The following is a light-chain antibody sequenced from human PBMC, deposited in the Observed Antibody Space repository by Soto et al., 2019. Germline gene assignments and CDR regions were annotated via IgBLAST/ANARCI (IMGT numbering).Light chain of an antibody. CDR1: SSDVGGYNY. J-gene: IGLJ2*01. V-gene: IGLV2-14*01. CDR2: EVS. Sequence: QSVLTQPASVSGSPGQSITISCTGTSSDVGGYNYVYWYQQHPGKAPKLMIYEVSNRPSGVSNRFSGSKSGNTASLTISGLQAEDEADYYCSSYTSSSPLVFGGGTKLTVL. CDR3: SSYTSSSPLV.